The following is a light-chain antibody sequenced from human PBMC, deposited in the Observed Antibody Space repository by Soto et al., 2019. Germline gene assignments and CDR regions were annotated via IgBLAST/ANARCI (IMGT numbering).Light chain of an antibody. CDR1: NSDIGSSTY. Sequence: TGTNSDIGSSTYVTWYQQYPDKAPTLVIFDVNNRPSGISNRFSGSKSGNTASLSIWGLQAEDEADYYCCSYTSTATYVFGTGTKVTVL. V-gene: IGLV2-14*04. J-gene: IGLJ1*01. CDR2: DVN. CDR3: CSYTSTATYV.